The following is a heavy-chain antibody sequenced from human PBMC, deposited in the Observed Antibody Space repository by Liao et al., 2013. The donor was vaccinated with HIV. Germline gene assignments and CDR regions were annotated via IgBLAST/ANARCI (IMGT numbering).Heavy chain of an antibody. CDR2: IYYSGST. CDR3: ARVSEDYGDYDAFDI. J-gene: IGHJ3*02. D-gene: IGHD4-17*01. CDR1: GGSISSSSYY. V-gene: IGHV4-39*07. Sequence: QLQLQESGPGLVKPSETLSLTCTVSGGSISSSSYYWGWIRQPPGKGLEWIGSIYYSGSTYYNPSLKSRVTISVDTSKSQFSLRLNSVTAADTAVYYCARVSEDYGDYDAFDIWGQGTMVTVSS.